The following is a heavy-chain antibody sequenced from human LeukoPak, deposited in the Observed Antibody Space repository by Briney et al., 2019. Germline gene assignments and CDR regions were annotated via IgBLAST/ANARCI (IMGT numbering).Heavy chain of an antibody. V-gene: IGHV3-9*01. Sequence: GGSLRLSCTASGLTFDEYAMHWVRQAPGKGLEWVSGISWNSGSIGYADSVKGRFTISRDNAKNSLYLQMNSLRAEDTALYYCAKDVGDGYNLGIGYWGQGTLVTVSS. CDR3: AKDVGDGYNLGIGY. D-gene: IGHD5-12*01. J-gene: IGHJ4*02. CDR2: ISWNSGSI. CDR1: GLTFDEYA.